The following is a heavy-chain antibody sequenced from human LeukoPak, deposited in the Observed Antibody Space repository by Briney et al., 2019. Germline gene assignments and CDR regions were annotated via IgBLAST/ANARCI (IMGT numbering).Heavy chain of an antibody. D-gene: IGHD3-3*01. Sequence: SETLSLTCTVSGGSISSNSYYWGWIRQPPEKGLEWIGSIYYSGSTYYNPSLKSRVTISVDTSKNQFSLKLSSVTAADMSVYYCARLLEWLSPLDYWGQGTLVTVSS. J-gene: IGHJ4*02. V-gene: IGHV4-39*01. CDR3: ARLLEWLSPLDY. CDR1: GGSISSNSYY. CDR2: IYYSGST.